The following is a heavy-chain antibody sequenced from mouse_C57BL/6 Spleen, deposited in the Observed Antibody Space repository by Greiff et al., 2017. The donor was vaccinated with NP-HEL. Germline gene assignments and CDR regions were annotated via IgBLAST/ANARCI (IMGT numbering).Heavy chain of an antibody. V-gene: IGHV1-81*01. D-gene: IGHD1-1*01. CDR3: ARGDYYGSYYYAMDY. CDR2: IYPRSGNT. CDR1: GYTFTSYG. Sequence: VQLQQSGAELARPGASVKLSCKASGYTFTSYGISWVKQRTGQGLEWIGEIYPRSGNTYYNEKFKGKATLTADKSSSTAYMELRSLTSEDSAVYFCARGDYYGSYYYAMDYWGQGTSVTVSS. J-gene: IGHJ4*01.